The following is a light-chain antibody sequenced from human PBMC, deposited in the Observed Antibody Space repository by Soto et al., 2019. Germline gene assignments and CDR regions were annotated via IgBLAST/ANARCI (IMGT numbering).Light chain of an antibody. CDR3: QQYNNWPPWT. J-gene: IGKJ1*01. V-gene: IGKV3D-15*01. CDR1: QSMRTD. CDR2: DAS. Sequence: DIVMTQSPATLSVSPGERATLSCRASQSMRTDLAWYQQKSGQGPRLLIYDASTRATGIPARFSGSGSGTEFTLTISSLQSEDFAVYYCQQYNNWPPWTFGQGTKVHIK.